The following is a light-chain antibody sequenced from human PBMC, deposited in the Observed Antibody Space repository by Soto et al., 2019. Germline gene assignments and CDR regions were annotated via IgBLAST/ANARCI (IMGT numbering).Light chain of an antibody. CDR3: QQYNSPWT. CDR1: QSISSW. Sequence: DIQMTQSPSTLSASVGDRVTITCRASQSISSWLAWYQQKPGKAPKLLIYDASSLESGVPSRFSGSGSGTEFTLTISSLQPDDFATYSCQQYNSPWTFCEGNKVEVK. CDR2: DAS. V-gene: IGKV1-5*01. J-gene: IGKJ1*01.